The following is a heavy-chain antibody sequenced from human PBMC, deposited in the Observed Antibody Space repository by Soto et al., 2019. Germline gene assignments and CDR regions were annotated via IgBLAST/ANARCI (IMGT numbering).Heavy chain of an antibody. CDR3: ASLSGSYYSYFDY. CDR2: IYHSGST. CDR1: GGSISSSNW. V-gene: IGHV4-4*02. D-gene: IGHD1-26*01. Sequence: SETLSLTCAVSGGSISSSNWWSWVRQPPGKGLEWIGEIYHSGSTNYNPSLKSRVTISVDKSKNQFSLKLSSVTAADTAVYDCASLSGSYYSYFDYWGQGTLVTVSS. J-gene: IGHJ4*02.